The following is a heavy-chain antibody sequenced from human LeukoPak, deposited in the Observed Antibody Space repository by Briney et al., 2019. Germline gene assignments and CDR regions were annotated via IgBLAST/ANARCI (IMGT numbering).Heavy chain of an antibody. CDR1: GYTFTNYY. CDR2: INPSAGST. D-gene: IGHD5-18*01. V-gene: IGHV1-46*01. J-gene: IGHJ3*02. CDR3: ARDHRGKQLWLTRPDEFDAFDI. Sequence: ASVKVSCKASGYTFTNYYMHWVRQAPGQGLEWMGIINPSAGSTSYAQKFQGRITVTRDTSTSTVYMELRSLRPEDTAVYYRARDHRGKQLWLTRPDEFDAFDIWGQGTMVTVSS.